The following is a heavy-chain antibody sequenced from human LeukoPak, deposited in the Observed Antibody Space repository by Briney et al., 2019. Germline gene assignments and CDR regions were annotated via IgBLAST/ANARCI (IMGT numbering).Heavy chain of an antibody. J-gene: IGHJ1*01. V-gene: IGHV3-11*01. CDR1: GFTFSSYA. D-gene: IGHD3-9*01. CDR2: ITNSGTTI. CDR3: ARDGHYDILTGYFQD. Sequence: GGSLRLSCAASGFTFSSYAMSWIRQAPGKGLEWVSYITNSGTTIYYADSVKGRFTISRDNAKNSLYLQMNSLRAEDTAVYYCARDGHYDILTGYFQDWGQGTLVTVSS.